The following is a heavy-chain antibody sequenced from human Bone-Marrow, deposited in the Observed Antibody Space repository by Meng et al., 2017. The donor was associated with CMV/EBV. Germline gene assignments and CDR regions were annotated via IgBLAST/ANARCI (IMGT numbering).Heavy chain of an antibody. D-gene: IGHD3-10*01. CDR2: IKEDGSEK. Sequence: SCKASGFTFSSYGMHWVRQAPGKGLEWVANIKEDGSEKSYVDSVKGRFTISRDNAKNSLSLEMNSLRVEDMAVYYCAREQGAMGGNYYYAMDVWGQGTTVTVSS. CDR3: AREQGAMGGNYYYAMDV. V-gene: IGHV3-7*01. J-gene: IGHJ6*02. CDR1: GFTFSSYG.